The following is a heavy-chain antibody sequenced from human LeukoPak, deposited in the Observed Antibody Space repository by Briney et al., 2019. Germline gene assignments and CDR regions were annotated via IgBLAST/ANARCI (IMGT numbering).Heavy chain of an antibody. CDR3: AKQTNWGFQVPDF. D-gene: IGHD7-27*01. V-gene: IGHV1-69*04. CDR1: GGTFITYA. J-gene: IGHJ4*02. Sequence: ASVKVSCKASGGTFITYAISWVRQAPGQGLEWMGRIIPTLGMTNYAQKFEGRVTITADKSTSTAYMDLSSLRSDDTAVYYCAKQTNWGFQVPDFWGQGTLVTVSS. CDR2: IIPTLGMT.